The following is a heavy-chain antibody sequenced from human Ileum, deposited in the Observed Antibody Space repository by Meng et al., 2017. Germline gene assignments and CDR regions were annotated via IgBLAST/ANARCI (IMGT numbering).Heavy chain of an antibody. CDR2: VNSGGTTT. J-gene: IGHJ4*02. CDR3: VRGNDGYGVFDY. D-gene: IGHD5-24*01. Sequence: GESLKISCTASEFTFSSYWMHWVRQVPGKGLVWVSRVNSGGTTTNYADSVKGRFTISRDNAKKMLYLQMNSLRAEDTAVYYCVRGNDGYGVFDYWGQGTLVTVSS. V-gene: IGHV3-74*01. CDR1: EFTFSSYW.